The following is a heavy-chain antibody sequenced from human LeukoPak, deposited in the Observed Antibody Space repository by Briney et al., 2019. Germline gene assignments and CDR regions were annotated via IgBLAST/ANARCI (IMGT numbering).Heavy chain of an antibody. V-gene: IGHV4-59*01. CDR2: IYYSGST. CDR3: AREVVTAMGYYFDY. CDR1: GGSISSYY. J-gene: IGHJ4*02. Sequence: SETLSLTCTVSGGSISSYYWSWIRQPPGKGLEWIGYIYYSGSTNYNPSLKSRVTISVDTSKNQFSLKLSSVTAADTAVYCCAREVVTAMGYYFDYWGQGTLVTVSS. D-gene: IGHD2-21*02.